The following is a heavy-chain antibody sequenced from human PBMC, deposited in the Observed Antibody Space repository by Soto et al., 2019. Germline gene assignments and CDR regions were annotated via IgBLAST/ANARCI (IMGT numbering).Heavy chain of an antibody. J-gene: IGHJ6*02. CDR3: ARTSYYDSSGYYNMDV. Sequence: QVQLQESGPGLVKPSGTLSLTCAVSAGSISSSNWWTWVRQSPGKGLEWIGEIHHSGSTNYNPSLTCRVTMSIDKSKNQFSLTLTSVTAADTADYYCARTSYYDSSGYYNMDVWGQGTTVTVSS. CDR1: AGSISSSNW. V-gene: IGHV4-4*02. CDR2: IHHSGST. D-gene: IGHD3-22*01.